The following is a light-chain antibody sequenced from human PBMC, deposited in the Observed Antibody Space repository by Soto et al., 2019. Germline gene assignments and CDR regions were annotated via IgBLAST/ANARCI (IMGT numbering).Light chain of an antibody. J-gene: IGKJ4*01. CDR3: QQRSNWHT. CDR2: DAS. V-gene: IGKV3-11*01. Sequence: EIVLTQSPATLSLSPGERATLSCRASQSVSSYLAWYQQKPGQAPRLLIYDASNRATGIPARFSGSGSGTDFTLTISSLEPEDFAVYYCQQRSNWHTFGGGKKVEIK. CDR1: QSVSSY.